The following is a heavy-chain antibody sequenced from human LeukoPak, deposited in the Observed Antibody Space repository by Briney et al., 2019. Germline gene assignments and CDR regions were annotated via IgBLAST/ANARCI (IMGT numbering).Heavy chain of an antibody. Sequence: SVKVSCKASGGTFSSYAISWVRQASGQGLEWMGGIIPIFGTANYAQKFQGRVTITADESTSTAYMELSSLRSEDTAVYYCARARDYDFWSDFDYWGQGTLVTVSS. CDR3: ARARDYDFWSDFDY. CDR2: IIPIFGTA. D-gene: IGHD3-3*01. V-gene: IGHV1-69*13. J-gene: IGHJ4*02. CDR1: GGTFSSYA.